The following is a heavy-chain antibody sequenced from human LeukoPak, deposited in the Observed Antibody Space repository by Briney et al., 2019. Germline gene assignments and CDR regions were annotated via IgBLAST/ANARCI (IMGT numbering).Heavy chain of an antibody. CDR1: GGSISSYD. D-gene: IGHD5-12*01. Sequence: SETLSLTCTVSGGSISSYDWSWIRQPPGKGLEWIGYIYYSGSTNYNPSLKSRVTISVDTSKNQFSLKLSSVTAADPAVYYCARESGGGYDHDAFDIWGQGTMVTVSS. CDR2: IYYSGST. J-gene: IGHJ3*02. CDR3: ARESGGGYDHDAFDI. V-gene: IGHV4-59*01.